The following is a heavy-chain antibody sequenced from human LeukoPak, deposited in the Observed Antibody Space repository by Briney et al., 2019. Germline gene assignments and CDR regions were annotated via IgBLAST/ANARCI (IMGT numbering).Heavy chain of an antibody. CDR3: ARPPEYGFIKPYWYFDL. CDR2: MSYSGTT. V-gene: IGHV4-39*01. J-gene: IGHJ2*01. D-gene: IGHD3-10*01. Sequence: SETLSLTCTVSGGSISSHSYYWVWIRQPPGKGLEWIGSMSYSGTTYYNPSLKSRVTTSVDTSKNQFSLKLSSVSAADTALYYCARPPEYGFIKPYWYFDLWGRGTLVTVSS. CDR1: GGSISSHSYY.